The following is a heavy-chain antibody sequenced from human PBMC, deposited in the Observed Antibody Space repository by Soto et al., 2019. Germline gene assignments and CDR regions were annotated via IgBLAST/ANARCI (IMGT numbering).Heavy chain of an antibody. Sequence: QVQLQESGSGLVKPSETLSLTCTVSGGSVSSGNYYWSWIRQPPGKGLEWIGYIFHTGTTNSNPSLTSRVAISLATSMNQFSLKLSSVTAADTAVYYCTRAPVSGSYCFDFWGQGTPVTVSS. CDR1: GGSVSSGNYY. J-gene: IGHJ4*02. V-gene: IGHV4-61*01. CDR2: IFHTGTT. D-gene: IGHD1-26*01. CDR3: TRAPVSGSYCFDF.